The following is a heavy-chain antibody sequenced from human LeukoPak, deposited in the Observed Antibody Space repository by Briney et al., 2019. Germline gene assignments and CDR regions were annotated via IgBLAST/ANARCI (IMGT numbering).Heavy chain of an antibody. J-gene: IGHJ6*02. CDR2: ISGSGGST. CDR1: GFTFSSYA. D-gene: IGHD3-3*01. V-gene: IGHV3-23*01. Sequence: GGSLRLSCAASGFTFSSYAMSWVRQAPGKGLEWVSAISGSGGSTYYADSVKGRFTISRDNFKNTLYLQMNSLRAEDTAVYYCAKVVRWDYDFWSGYYANGMDVWGQGTTVTVSS. CDR3: AKVVRWDYDFWSGYYANGMDV.